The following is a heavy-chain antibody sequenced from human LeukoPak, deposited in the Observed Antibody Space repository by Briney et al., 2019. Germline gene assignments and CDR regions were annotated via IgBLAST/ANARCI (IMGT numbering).Heavy chain of an antibody. V-gene: IGHV5-51*01. D-gene: IGHD3-10*01. CDR2: IYPGDSDT. Sequence: GESLKISCKGSGYRFTNYWIGWVRQMPGKGLEWMGIIYPGDSDTRYSPSFQGQVTISADKSISTAYLQWSSLKASDTAMYYCARFGFGRVSNPNHWTDYWGQGTLVTVSS. CDR1: GYRFTNYW. CDR3: ARFGFGRVSNPNHWTDY. J-gene: IGHJ4*02.